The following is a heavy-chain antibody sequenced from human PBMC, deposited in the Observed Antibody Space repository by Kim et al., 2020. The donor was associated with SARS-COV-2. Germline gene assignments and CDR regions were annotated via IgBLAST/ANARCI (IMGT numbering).Heavy chain of an antibody. CDR2: MNPNSGNT. J-gene: IGHJ4*02. Sequence: ASVKVSCKASGYTFTSYDINWVRQATGQGLEWMGWMNPNSGNTGYAQKFQGRVTMTRNTSISTAYMELSSLRSKDTAVYYCARGQSRITMIVVALYYFDYWGQGTLVTVSS. CDR3: ARGQSRITMIVVALYYFDY. V-gene: IGHV1-8*01. D-gene: IGHD3-22*01. CDR1: GYTFTSYD.